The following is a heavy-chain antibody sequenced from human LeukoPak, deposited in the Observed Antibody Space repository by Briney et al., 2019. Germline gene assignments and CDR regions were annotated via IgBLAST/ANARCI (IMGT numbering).Heavy chain of an antibody. CDR2: IYYSGST. Sequence: GSLRLSCAASGFTFSNYWMSWVRQAPGKGLEWIGSIYYSGSTYYNPSLKSRVTISVDTSKNQFSLKLSSVTAADTAVYYCASTSLYYYDSSGYYYVYWGQGTLVTVSS. CDR1: GFTFSNYW. D-gene: IGHD3-22*01. V-gene: IGHV4-39*07. J-gene: IGHJ4*02. CDR3: ASTSLYYYDSSGYYYVY.